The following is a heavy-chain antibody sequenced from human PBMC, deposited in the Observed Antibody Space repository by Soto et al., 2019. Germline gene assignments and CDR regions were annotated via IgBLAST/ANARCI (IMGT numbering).Heavy chain of an antibody. J-gene: IGHJ5*02. V-gene: IGHV3-30-3*01. CDR1: GFSFSHYA. D-gene: IGHD3-22*01. CDR2: ISYDGDNQ. CDR3: VSPHSDSSNAFDL. Sequence: QRQLVESGGGVVQPGRSLRLSCAASGFSFSHYAMHWVRQPPGKGLEWVALISYDGDNQYFTDSVRGRFTISRDNSKTTVYLEMNSLRLDDTATYYCVSPHSDSSNAFDLWGQGTPVTVSS.